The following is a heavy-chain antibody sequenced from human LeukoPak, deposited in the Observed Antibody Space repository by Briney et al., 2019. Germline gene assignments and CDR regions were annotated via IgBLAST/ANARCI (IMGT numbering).Heavy chain of an antibody. J-gene: IGHJ4*02. CDR2: ISAYSGNT. CDR3: ARGLYYDSSGYYPYSS. D-gene: IGHD3-22*01. V-gene: IGHV1-18*01. CDR1: GYTFTNYG. Sequence: ASVKVSCKASGYTFTNYGITWLRQAPGQGLEWMGWISAYSGNTDYAQKLQGRVTMTTDTSTSTAYMELRSLGSDDTAVYYCARGLYYDSSGYYPYSSWGQGTLVTV.